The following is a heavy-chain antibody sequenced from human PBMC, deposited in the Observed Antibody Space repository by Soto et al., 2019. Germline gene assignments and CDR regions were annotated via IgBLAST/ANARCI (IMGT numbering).Heavy chain of an antibody. CDR1: GGTFSSYA. Sequence: QVQLVQSGAEVKKPGSSVKVSCKASGGTFSSYAISWVRQAPGQGLEWMGGIIPIFGTANYAQKFQGRVTITADESTRTAYMELSSLRSEDTAVYYCARDGRDIVVVPAANWFDPWGQGTLVTVSS. CDR2: IIPIFGTA. V-gene: IGHV1-69*01. CDR3: ARDGRDIVVVPAANWFDP. J-gene: IGHJ5*02. D-gene: IGHD2-2*01.